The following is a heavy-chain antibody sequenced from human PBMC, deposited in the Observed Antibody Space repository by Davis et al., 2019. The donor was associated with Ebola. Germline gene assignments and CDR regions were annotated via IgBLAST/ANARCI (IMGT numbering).Heavy chain of an antibody. CDR2: ISAYNGNT. V-gene: IGHV1-18*01. D-gene: IGHD2-8*01. Sequence: ASVKVSCKASGYTFTSYGISWVRQAPGQGLEWMGWISAYNGNTNYAQKLQGRVTMTTDTSTSTAYMELRSLRSDDTAVYYCATCTGHYYYYGMDVWSQGTTVTVSS. CDR1: GYTFTSYG. CDR3: ATCTGHYYYYGMDV. J-gene: IGHJ6*02.